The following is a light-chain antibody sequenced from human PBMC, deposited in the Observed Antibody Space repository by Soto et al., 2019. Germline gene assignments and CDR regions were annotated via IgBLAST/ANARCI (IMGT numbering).Light chain of an antibody. V-gene: IGKV3-20*01. J-gene: IGKJ2*01. Sequence: EIVLTQSPVTLSLSPGERATLSCRASQSVSSSNLAWYQQKTGQAPRLLIYGTSSRATGIPDRFSGSGSGTHSTLTISRLEPEDFAVYYCQQYGASPPYTFGQGTKLEIK. CDR1: QSVSSSN. CDR2: GTS. CDR3: QQYGASPPYT.